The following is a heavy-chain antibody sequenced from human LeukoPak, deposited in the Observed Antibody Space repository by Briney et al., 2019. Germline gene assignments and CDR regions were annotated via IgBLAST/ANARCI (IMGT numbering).Heavy chain of an antibody. V-gene: IGHV4-39*07. CDR1: GGSISSSSYY. D-gene: IGHD3-22*01. CDR2: IYRSGST. CDR3: ARDKHDSSGYPDAFDI. Sequence: PSETLSLTCTVSGGSISSSSYYWGWIRQPPGKGLEWIGSIYRSGSTYYNPSLKSRVTISVDTSKNQFSLKLSSVTAADTAVYYCARDKHDSSGYPDAFDIWGQGTMVTVSS. J-gene: IGHJ3*02.